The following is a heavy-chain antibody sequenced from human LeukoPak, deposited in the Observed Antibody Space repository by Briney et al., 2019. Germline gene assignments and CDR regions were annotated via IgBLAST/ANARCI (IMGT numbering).Heavy chain of an antibody. J-gene: IGHJ3*02. D-gene: IGHD3-10*01. V-gene: IGHV4-31*03. CDR3: ARPLITMVRGGGAFDI. CDR2: IYYSGST. CDR1: GGSISSGGYY. Sequence: SETLSLTCTVSGGSISSGGYYWSWIRQHPGKGLEWIGYIYYSGSTYYNPSLKSRVTISVDTSKNQFSLKLSSVTAADTAVYYCARPLITMVRGGGAFDIWGQGTMVTVSS.